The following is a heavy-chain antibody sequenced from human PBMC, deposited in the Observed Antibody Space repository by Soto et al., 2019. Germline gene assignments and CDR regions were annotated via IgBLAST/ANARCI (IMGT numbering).Heavy chain of an antibody. D-gene: IGHD6-19*01. V-gene: IGHV3-66*01. CDR1: GFTVSSNY. CDR2: IYSGGST. J-gene: IGHJ4*02. Sequence: EVQLVESGGGLVQPGGSLRLSCAASGFTVSSNYMSWVRQAPGKGLEWVSVIYSGGSTYYADSVKGRFTISRDNSKNTLYLQMTSLRAEDTAVYYCARGLLYSSGWYGRGVDYWGQGTLVTVSS. CDR3: ARGLLYSSGWYGRGVDY.